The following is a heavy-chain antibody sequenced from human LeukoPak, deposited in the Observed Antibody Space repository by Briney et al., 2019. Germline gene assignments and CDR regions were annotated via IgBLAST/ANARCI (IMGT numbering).Heavy chain of an antibody. CDR1: GGSISTNDYY. CDR2: IYYSGST. V-gene: IGHV4-39*07. J-gene: IGHJ1*01. CDR3: ARATTGYNYGFQH. Sequence: PSETLSLTCSVSGGSISTNDYYWDWIRQPPGMGLEYIGSIYYSGSTYYNPSLRSRVTISLDTSKNQFSLKLSSVTPADTAVYYCARATTGYNYGFQHWGQGTLVTVSS. D-gene: IGHD5-18*01.